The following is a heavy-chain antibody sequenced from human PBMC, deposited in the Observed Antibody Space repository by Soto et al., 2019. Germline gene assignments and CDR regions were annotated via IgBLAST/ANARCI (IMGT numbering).Heavy chain of an antibody. J-gene: IGHJ6*02. V-gene: IGHV7-4-1*01. CDR3: AVARTSLLEWLLSYYYGMDV. CDR2: INTNTGNP. Sequence: ASVKVSCKASGYTFTSYAMNWVRQAPGQGLEWMGWINTNTGNPTYAQGFTGRFVFSLDTSVSTAYLQICSLKAEDTAVYYCAVARTSLLEWLLSYYYGMDVWGQVTTVTVSS. D-gene: IGHD3-3*01. CDR1: GYTFTSYA.